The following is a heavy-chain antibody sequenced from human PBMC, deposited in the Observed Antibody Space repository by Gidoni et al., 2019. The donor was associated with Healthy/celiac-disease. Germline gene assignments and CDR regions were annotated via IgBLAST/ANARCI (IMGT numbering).Heavy chain of an antibody. CDR3: ARAAGSRIAAAGTMDY. D-gene: IGHD6-13*01. CDR2: IWYDGSNK. V-gene: IGHV3-33*01. CDR1: GFPFSSYG. J-gene: IGHJ4*02. Sequence: QVQLVESGGGVVQPGRSLILSCAASGFPFSSYGIHWVRQAPGKGLEWVAVIWYDGSNKYYADSVKGRFTISRDNSKNTLYLQMNSLRAEDTAVYYCARAAGSRIAAAGTMDYWGQGTLVTVSS.